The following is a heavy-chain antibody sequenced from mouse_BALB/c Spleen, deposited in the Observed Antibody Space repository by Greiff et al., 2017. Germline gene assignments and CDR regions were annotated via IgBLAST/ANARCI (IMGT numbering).Heavy chain of an antibody. CDR2: ISSGSSTI. J-gene: IGHJ4*01. V-gene: IGHV5-17*02. D-gene: IGHD1-1*02. CDR3: ARWDYGPLYYAMDY. CDR1: GFTFSSFG. Sequence: EVQRVESGGGLVQPGGSRKLSCAASGFTFSSFGMHWVRQAPEKGLEWVAYISSGSSTIYYADTVKGRFTISRDNPKNTLFLQMTSLRSEDTAMYYCARWDYGPLYYAMDYWGQGTSVTVSS.